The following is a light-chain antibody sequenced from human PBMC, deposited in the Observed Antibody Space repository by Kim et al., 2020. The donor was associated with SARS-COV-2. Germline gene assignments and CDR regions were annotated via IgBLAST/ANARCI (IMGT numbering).Light chain of an antibody. Sequence: ALGQTVRLTCQVDSLRNYYATWYQRRPGQAPVLVLYGKYNRPSGIPDRFSGSASGNTASLTITGAQAEDEADYYCNSRDSSGDHVVFGGGTQVTV. V-gene: IGLV3-19*01. CDR2: GKY. J-gene: IGLJ3*02. CDR1: SLRNYY. CDR3: NSRDSSGDHVV.